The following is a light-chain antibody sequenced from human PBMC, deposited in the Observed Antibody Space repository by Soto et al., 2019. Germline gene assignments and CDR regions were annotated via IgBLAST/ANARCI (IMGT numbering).Light chain of an antibody. CDR1: TSDVGGYDY. CDR3: SSYEGSNNFMV. V-gene: IGLV2-8*01. CDR2: EVS. J-gene: IGLJ2*01. Sequence: QSALTQPPSASGSPGQSVTISCTGTTSDVGGYDYVSWYQQHPGKAPKLMIYEVSKRPSGVPNRFSASKSGNTASLTVSGLQAEDEADYYCSSYEGSNNFMVFGGGTKVTVL.